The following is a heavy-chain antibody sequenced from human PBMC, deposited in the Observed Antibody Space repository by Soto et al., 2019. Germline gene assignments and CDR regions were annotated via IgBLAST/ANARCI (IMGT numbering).Heavy chain of an antibody. D-gene: IGHD2-2*01. CDR1: GYTFTSYD. J-gene: IGHJ6*02. V-gene: IGHV1-69*13. CDR3: AGSAGVYCSSTSCPDNYYYYGMDV. Sequence: SSVKVSCKASGYTFTSYDINWVRQATGQGLEWMGGIIPIFGTANYAQKFQGRVTITADESTSTAYMELSSLRSEDTAVYYCAGSAGVYCSSTSCPDNYYYYGMDVWGQ. CDR2: IIPIFGTA.